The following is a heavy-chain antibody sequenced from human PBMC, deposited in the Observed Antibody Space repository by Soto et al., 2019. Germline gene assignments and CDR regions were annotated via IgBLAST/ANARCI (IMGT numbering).Heavy chain of an antibody. CDR1: GYTFTSYA. D-gene: IGHD2-15*01. CDR2: IKAGNGNK. Sequence: SVRVSCKXSGYTFTSYAMHWMGQAPQQTLEGMGWIKAGNGNKKYSPKFQGRVTITRDTSASTAYRELSSMRSEYTAVYYCALSHREFPEDIAVVVAATGQADWFDPWGQGTLVTVSS. V-gene: IGHV1-3*01. J-gene: IGHJ5*02. CDR3: ALSHREFPEDIAVVVAATGQADWFDP.